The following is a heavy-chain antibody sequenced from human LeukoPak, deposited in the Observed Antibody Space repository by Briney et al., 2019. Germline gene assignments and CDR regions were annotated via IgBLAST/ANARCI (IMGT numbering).Heavy chain of an antibody. J-gene: IGHJ4*02. CDR3: ARERKEYDSSGYYYFDY. V-gene: IGHV4-39*07. CDR2: IFYRGST. Sequence: PSETLSLTCTVSGGSISSSSYYWGWIRQPPGKGLEWIGTIFYRGSTYYNPSLKSRVTISVDTSKNQFSLKLSSVTAADTAVYYCARERKEYDSSGYYYFDYWGQGTLVTVSS. CDR1: GGSISSSSYY. D-gene: IGHD3-22*01.